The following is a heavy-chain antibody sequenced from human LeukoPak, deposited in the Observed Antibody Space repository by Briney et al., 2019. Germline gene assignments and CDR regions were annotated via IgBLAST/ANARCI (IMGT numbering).Heavy chain of an antibody. V-gene: IGHV4-39*07. D-gene: IGHD3-3*01. Sequence: SGTLSLTCAVSGGSISSSSYYWGWIRQPPGKGLEWIGYIYHSGSTYYNPPLKSRVTISVDRSKNQFSLKLSSVTAADTAVYYCARVPHDFWSGPLFFDYWGQGTLVTVSS. CDR3: ARVPHDFWSGPLFFDY. CDR2: IYHSGST. CDR1: GGSISSSSYY. J-gene: IGHJ4*02.